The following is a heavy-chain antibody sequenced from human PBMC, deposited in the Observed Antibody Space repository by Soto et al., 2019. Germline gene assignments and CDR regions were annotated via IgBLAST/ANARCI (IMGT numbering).Heavy chain of an antibody. Sequence: GESLKISCNGSGYIFTSYWIGWVRQMPGKGLEWMGIIYPGDSDTRYSPSFQGQVTILADKSISTAYLQWSSLKASDTAMYYCARHMSGGKPYYYYGMDVWGQGTTVTISS. CDR3: ARHMSGGKPYYYYGMDV. J-gene: IGHJ6*02. D-gene: IGHD2-15*01. V-gene: IGHV5-51*01. CDR2: IYPGDSDT. CDR1: GYIFTSYW.